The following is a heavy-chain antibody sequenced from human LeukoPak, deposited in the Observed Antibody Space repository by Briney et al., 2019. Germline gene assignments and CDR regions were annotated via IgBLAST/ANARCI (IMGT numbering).Heavy chain of an antibody. CDR3: AKRVLYSFPHPNLDY. V-gene: IGHV3-23*01. CDR1: GFTFSNYA. D-gene: IGHD5-18*01. Sequence: PGGSLRLSCAASGFTFSNYAMSWVRQAPGKGLEWVSAISDSGGDTYYTDSVKGRFTISRDNSRNTLYLQMNSLRAEDTAVYYWAKRVLYSFPHPNLDYWGQGTLVTVSS. J-gene: IGHJ4*02. CDR2: ISDSGGDT.